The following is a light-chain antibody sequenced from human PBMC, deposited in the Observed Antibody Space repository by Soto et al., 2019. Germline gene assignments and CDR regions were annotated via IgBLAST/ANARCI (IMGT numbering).Light chain of an antibody. CDR3: CSYAGSYTFYV. Sequence: QSVLTQPRSVSGSPGQSVTISCTGTSSDVGGYNYVSWYQQHPGKAPKLMIYDVSKRPSGVPDRFSGSKSGNTASLTISGLQAEHEADYYCCSYAGSYTFYVFGTGTKLTVL. CDR2: DVS. V-gene: IGLV2-11*01. CDR1: SSDVGGYNY. J-gene: IGLJ1*01.